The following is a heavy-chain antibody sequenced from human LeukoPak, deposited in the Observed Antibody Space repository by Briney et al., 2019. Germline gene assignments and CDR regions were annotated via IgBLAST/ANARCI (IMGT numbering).Heavy chain of an antibody. CDR2: IYNSGST. J-gene: IGHJ6*03. V-gene: IGHV4-39*07. CDR3: ARGGYYDSSGPIPLYYYYYYYMDV. D-gene: IGHD3-22*01. Sequence: SETLSLTCTVSGGSISSSSYYWGWIHQPPGKGLEWIGSIYNSGSTYYNPSLKSRVTISVDTSKNQFSLKLSSVTAADTAVYYCARGGYYDSSGPIPLYYYYYYYMDVWGKGTTVTVSS. CDR1: GGSISSSSYY.